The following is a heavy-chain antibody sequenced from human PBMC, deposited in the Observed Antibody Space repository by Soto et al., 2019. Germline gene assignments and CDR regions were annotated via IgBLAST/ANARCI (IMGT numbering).Heavy chain of an antibody. CDR1: GFTFSSYA. CDR2: ISGSGGST. D-gene: IGHD6-13*01. Sequence: GGSLRLSCAASGFTFSSYAMSWVRQAPGKGLEWVSAISGSGGSTYYADSVKGRFTISRDNSKNTLYLQMNSLRAEDTAVYYCAKAVQQQLVRSRLLDYWGQGTLVTVSS. CDR3: AKAVQQQLVRSRLLDY. J-gene: IGHJ4*02. V-gene: IGHV3-23*01.